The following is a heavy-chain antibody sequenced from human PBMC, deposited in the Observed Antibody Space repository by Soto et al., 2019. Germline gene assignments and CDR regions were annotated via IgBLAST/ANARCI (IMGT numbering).Heavy chain of an antibody. CDR1: GDTFTNFW. CDR3: ARHLRSTPFDS. Sequence: GESLKISCDVSGDTFTNFWIGWVRQMPGKGLEWMGIIFPRDSDTRYSPSFQGRVTISVDKSINTAYLQWSSLKASDTAMYYCARHLRSTPFDSWGRGTLVTVSS. D-gene: IGHD2-15*01. J-gene: IGHJ4*02. CDR2: IFPRDSDT. V-gene: IGHV5-51*01.